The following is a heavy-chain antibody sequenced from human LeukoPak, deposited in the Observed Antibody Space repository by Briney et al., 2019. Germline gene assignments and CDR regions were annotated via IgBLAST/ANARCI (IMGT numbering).Heavy chain of an antibody. J-gene: IGHJ5*02. V-gene: IGHV3-21*04. CDR1: GFTFSHYS. CDR2: VSSGGSYI. D-gene: IGHD6-13*01. Sequence: GGSLRLSCAASGFTFSHYSMNWVRQAPGKGLEWVSSVSSGGSYIHYADSVKGRFTISRDNAKNSVYLQMNSLRAEDTAVYYCAKAAGRNWFDPWGQGTLVTVSS. CDR3: AKAAGRNWFDP.